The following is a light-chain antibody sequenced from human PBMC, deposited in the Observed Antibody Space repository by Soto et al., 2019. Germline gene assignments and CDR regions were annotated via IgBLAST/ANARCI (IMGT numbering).Light chain of an antibody. J-gene: IGKJ5*01. CDR3: QQYDSWFT. Sequence: EIVMTQSPATLSVSPGEGATLSCRASQSVSSNLAWYQQKPGQAPSLLIYGASTRASGVPARFSGSGSGTEFTLTITSPQSEDSAVYYCQQYDSWFTFGQGSRLDIK. CDR2: GAS. CDR1: QSVSSN. V-gene: IGKV3-15*01.